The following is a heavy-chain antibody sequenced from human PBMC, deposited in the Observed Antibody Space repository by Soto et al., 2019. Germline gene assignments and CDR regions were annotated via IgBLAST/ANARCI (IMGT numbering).Heavy chain of an antibody. CDR1: GDTFTTYD. Sequence: ASVNVSCKASGDTFTTYDINRVRQATRQGLEWMGWMNPNSGYADYAQNFQGRDTMSRDTSIKTAYMDLSHLKSEDTDVYYCARRGASATLDQWGQGTLVTVSS. J-gene: IGHJ4*02. CDR3: ARRGASATLDQ. V-gene: IGHV1-8*01. CDR2: MNPNSGYA.